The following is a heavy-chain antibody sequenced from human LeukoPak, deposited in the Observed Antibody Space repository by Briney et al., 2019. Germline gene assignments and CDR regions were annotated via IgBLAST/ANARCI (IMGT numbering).Heavy chain of an antibody. J-gene: IGHJ4*02. CDR2: IYSGST. CDR3: ARGVYYGGPTDY. V-gene: IGHV4-30-4*08. Sequence: PSETLSLTCTVSGGSISSGDYYWSWIRQPPGKGLEWIGYIYSGSTYYNPSLKSRVTISVDTSKNQFSLKLSSVTAADTAVYYCARGVYYGGPTDYWGQGTLVTVSS. D-gene: IGHD3-10*01. CDR1: GGSISSGDYY.